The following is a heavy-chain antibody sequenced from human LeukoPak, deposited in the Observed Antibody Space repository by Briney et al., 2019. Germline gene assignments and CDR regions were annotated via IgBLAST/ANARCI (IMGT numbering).Heavy chain of an antibody. CDR2: IYYSGST. CDR1: GGSISSGGYY. Sequence: SQTLSLTCTVSGGSISSGGYYWRWVRQHPGKGLEWIGYIYYSGSTYCNPSLKSRVTISVDTSKNQFSLKLSSVTAADTAVYYCARGEYYYDSSGYLDYWGQGTLVTVSS. V-gene: IGHV4-31*03. J-gene: IGHJ4*02. D-gene: IGHD3-22*01. CDR3: ARGEYYYDSSGYLDY.